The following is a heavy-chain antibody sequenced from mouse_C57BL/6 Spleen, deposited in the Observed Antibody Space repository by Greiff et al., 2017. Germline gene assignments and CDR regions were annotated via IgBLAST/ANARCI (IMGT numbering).Heavy chain of an antibody. J-gene: IGHJ3*01. D-gene: IGHD1-1*01. CDR1: GYTFTSYG. CDR2: IYPRSGNT. V-gene: IGHV1-81*01. CDR3: ASYGSSWWFAY. Sequence: VQLQQSGAELARPGASVKLSCKASGYTFTSYGISWVKQSTGQGLEWIGEIYPRSGNTYYNEKFKGKATLTADKSSSTAYMELRSLTSEDSAVYFCASYGSSWWFAYWGQGTLVTVSA.